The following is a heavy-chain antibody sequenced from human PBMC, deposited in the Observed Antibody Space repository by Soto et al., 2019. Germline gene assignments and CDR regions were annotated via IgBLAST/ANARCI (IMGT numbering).Heavy chain of an antibody. V-gene: IGHV3-15*07. Sequence: GGSLRLSCAASGFTFSNAWINWVRQAPGKGLEWVGRIKSKTNGGTTDYAAPVKGRFAISGDDSNNMVYLQMNSLKIEDTAVYYFTTDYYSTMIVDRFAYWGHGTLVTVSS. CDR3: TTDYYSTMIVDRFAY. CDR1: GFTFSNAW. J-gene: IGHJ4*01. CDR2: IKSKTNGGTT. D-gene: IGHD3-22*01.